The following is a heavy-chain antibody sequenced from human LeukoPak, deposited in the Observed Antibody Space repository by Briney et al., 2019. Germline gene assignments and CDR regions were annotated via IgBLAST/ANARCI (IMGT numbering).Heavy chain of an antibody. CDR3: ARDASNWSAFDS. V-gene: IGHV1-2*06. CDR1: GYTFTGYS. J-gene: IGHJ4*02. Sequence: EASVKVSCKASGYTFTGYSIHWVRQAPGQGPEWMGRINPSTGTTTYAQKFKGRVIMTRDTSIGTAYMELSGLRFVDTAVYYCARDASNWSAFDSWGQGSLVTVSS. CDR2: INPSTGTT. D-gene: IGHD4-11*01.